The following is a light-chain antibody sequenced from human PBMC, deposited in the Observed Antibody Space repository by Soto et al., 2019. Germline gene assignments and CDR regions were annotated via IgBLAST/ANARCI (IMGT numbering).Light chain of an antibody. CDR2: DAS. J-gene: IGKJ3*01. CDR3: QQRTNWPPLFT. Sequence: EVVLTQSPATLSLSPGERATLSCRASQSVRNYLAWYQQKPGQAPRLLIYDASKRATGIPARFSGSGSGTDFTLTISSLEPEDFAFYYCQQRTNWPPLFTLGPGTKVDIK. V-gene: IGKV3-11*01. CDR1: QSVRNY.